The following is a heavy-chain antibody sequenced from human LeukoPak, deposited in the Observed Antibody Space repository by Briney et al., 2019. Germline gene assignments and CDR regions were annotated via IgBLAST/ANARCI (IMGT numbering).Heavy chain of an antibody. V-gene: IGHV3-53*01. CDR3: AKDQGWLQFLFDY. Sequence: GWSLRLSCAASGFTVSSNYMSWVRQAPGKGLEWVSVIYSGGTTYYADSVKGRFTVSRDNSKNTLYLQMNSLRAEDTAVYYCAKDQGWLQFLFDYWGQGTLVTVSS. J-gene: IGHJ4*02. CDR2: IYSGGTT. CDR1: GFTVSSNY. D-gene: IGHD5-24*01.